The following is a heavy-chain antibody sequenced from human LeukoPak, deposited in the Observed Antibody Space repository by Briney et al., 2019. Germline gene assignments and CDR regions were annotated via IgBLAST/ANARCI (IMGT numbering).Heavy chain of an antibody. J-gene: IGHJ6*03. Sequence: SETLSLTCTVSGGSISSYYWSWIRQPAGKGLEWIGRIYTSGSTYYNPSLKSRVTISVDRSKNQFSLKLSSVTAADTAVYYCARGYCSGGSCYSSYYYSYMDVWGKGTTVTVSS. D-gene: IGHD2-15*01. CDR2: IYTSGST. CDR3: ARGYCSGGSCYSSYYYSYMDV. CDR1: GGSISSYY. V-gene: IGHV4-4*07.